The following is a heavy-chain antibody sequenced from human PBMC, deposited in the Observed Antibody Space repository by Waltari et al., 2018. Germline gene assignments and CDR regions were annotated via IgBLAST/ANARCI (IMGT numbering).Heavy chain of an antibody. CDR3: GRIAFGDDGGYFQY. CDR2: MQYRGST. CDR1: GGSITTNHN. J-gene: IGHJ1*01. D-gene: IGHD4-17*01. V-gene: IGHV4-39*01. Sequence: QLQLQESGPGLVRPSETLSPTCTVSGGSITTNHNWAWIRQPPGKGLEWMGNMQYRGSTFYNPSLMSRVTISLDTSKNQFSLTLTSVDAADTAVYFCGRIAFGDDGGYFQYWGQGTLVTVSS.